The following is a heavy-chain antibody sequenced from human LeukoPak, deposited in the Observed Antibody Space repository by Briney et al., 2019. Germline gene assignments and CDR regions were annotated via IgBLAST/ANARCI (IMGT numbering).Heavy chain of an antibody. J-gene: IGHJ6*03. D-gene: IGHD1-14*01. V-gene: IGHV1-18*01. CDR3: ARGRTVFPYYYYYMDV. CDR1: GYTFTSYG. Sequence: ASVKVSCKASGYTFTSYGISWARQAPGQGLEWMGWNRAYNGNTHYAQKLQGRVTMTTDISTSTAYMELSSLRSEDTAVYYCARGRTVFPYYYYYMDVWGKGTTVTVSS. CDR2: NRAYNGNT.